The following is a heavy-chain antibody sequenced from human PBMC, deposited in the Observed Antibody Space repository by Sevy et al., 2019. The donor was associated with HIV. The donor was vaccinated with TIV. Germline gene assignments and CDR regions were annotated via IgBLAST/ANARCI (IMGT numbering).Heavy chain of an antibody. Sequence: GGSLRLSCAASGFTFSSYSMNWVRQAPGKGLEWVSYISSSSSTIYYAYSVKGRFTISRDNAKNSLYLQMNSLRAEDTAVYYCATSPPRAYSSGWSRFDYWGQGTLVTVSS. D-gene: IGHD6-19*01. J-gene: IGHJ4*02. CDR2: ISSSSSTI. CDR1: GFTFSSYS. V-gene: IGHV3-48*01. CDR3: ATSPPRAYSSGWSRFDY.